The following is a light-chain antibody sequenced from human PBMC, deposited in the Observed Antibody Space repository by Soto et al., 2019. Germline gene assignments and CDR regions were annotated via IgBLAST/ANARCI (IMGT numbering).Light chain of an antibody. CDR1: QFVSSTY. CDR3: QQYGISPFT. Sequence: EVVLTQSPGTLSLSPGARATLSCRASQFVSSTYLAWYQQRPGQAPRLLIYGAPSRATGIPDRLSGGGSETDFTLTISRLESEDSAVYYCQQYGISPFTFGGGTKVDIK. V-gene: IGKV3-20*01. J-gene: IGKJ4*01. CDR2: GAP.